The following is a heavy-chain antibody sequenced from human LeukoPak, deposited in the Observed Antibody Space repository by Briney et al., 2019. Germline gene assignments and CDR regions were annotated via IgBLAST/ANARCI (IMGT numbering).Heavy chain of an antibody. Sequence: GGSLRLSCAASGFTFSSDWMNWVRQAPGKGGEWVANTKKDGSERYYVESVKGRFTISRDNTKKSLYLQMNPLRAEDTAVYYCARDLGGPPQEAFDIWGQGTMVTVSS. J-gene: IGHJ3*02. CDR1: GFTFSSDW. V-gene: IGHV3-7*01. CDR2: TKKDGSER. CDR3: ARDLGGPPQEAFDI.